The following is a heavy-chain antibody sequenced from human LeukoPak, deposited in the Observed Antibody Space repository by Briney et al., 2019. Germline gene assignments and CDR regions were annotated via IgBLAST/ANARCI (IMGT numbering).Heavy chain of an antibody. V-gene: IGHV4-39*07. CDR2: IYYSGST. J-gene: IGHJ4*02. CDR3: ALTPYDSSGYHFDY. Sequence: SETLSLTCTVSGGSISSSSYYWGWIRQPPGKGLEWIGSIYYSGSTYYNPSLKSRVTISVDTSKNQFSLKLSSVTAADTAVYYCALTPYDSSGYHFDYWGQGTLVTVSS. D-gene: IGHD3-22*01. CDR1: GGSISSSSYY.